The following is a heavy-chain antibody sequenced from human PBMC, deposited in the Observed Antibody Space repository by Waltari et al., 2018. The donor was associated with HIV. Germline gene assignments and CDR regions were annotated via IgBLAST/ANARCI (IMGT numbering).Heavy chain of an antibody. CDR3: ASLMVVTMVRGVTDYYYGMDV. Sequence: QVQLVESGGGVVQPGRSLRLSCAAPGFTFSSFAMPWVRQAPGKGLEWVAVISYDGSNKYYADSVKGRFTISRDNSKNTLYLQMNSLRAEDTAVYYCASLMVVTMVRGVTDYYYGMDVWGQGTTVTVSS. CDR1: GFTFSSFA. CDR2: ISYDGSNK. V-gene: IGHV3-30-3*01. D-gene: IGHD3-10*01. J-gene: IGHJ6*02.